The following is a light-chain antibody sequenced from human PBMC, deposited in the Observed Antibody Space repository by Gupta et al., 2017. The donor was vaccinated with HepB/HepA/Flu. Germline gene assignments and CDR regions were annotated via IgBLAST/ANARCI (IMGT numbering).Light chain of an antibody. V-gene: IGLV2-8*01. J-gene: IGLJ3*02. CDR3: SSYAGSTNWV. CDR1: SSDVGSYNY. CDR2: EVN. Sequence: QSALTQPPSASGSPGQSVTIPCTGTSSDVGSYNYVSWYQQHPGKAPKLMIYEVNKRPSGVPDRFSGSKSGNTASLTVSGLQAEDEADYYCSSYAGSTNWVFGGGTKLTVL.